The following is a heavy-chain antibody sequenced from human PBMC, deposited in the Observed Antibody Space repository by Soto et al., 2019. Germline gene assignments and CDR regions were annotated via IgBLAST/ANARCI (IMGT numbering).Heavy chain of an antibody. CDR1: GFTFTSSA. CDR2: IVVGSGNT. J-gene: IGHJ4*02. V-gene: IGHV1-58*01. CDR3: AALRYSGSYYGDY. Sequence: SVKVSCKASGFTFTSSAVQWVRQARGQRLEWIGWIVVGSGNTNYAQKFQERVTITRDMSTSTAYMELSSLRSEDTAVYYCAALRYSGSYYGDYWGQGTLVTSPQ. D-gene: IGHD1-26*01.